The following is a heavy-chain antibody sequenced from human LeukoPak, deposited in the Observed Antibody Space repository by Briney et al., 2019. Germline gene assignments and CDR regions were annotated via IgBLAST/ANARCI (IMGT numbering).Heavy chain of an antibody. Sequence: ASVKVSCKASGYTFTGYYMHWVRQASGQGLEWMGWINPNSGGTNYAQKFQGRVTMTRDTSISTAYMELSRLRSDDTAVYYCARDPRGSSSWNYYYYMDVWGKGTTDTVSS. CDR2: INPNSGGT. CDR3: ARDPRGSSSWNYYYYMDV. CDR1: GYTFTGYY. V-gene: IGHV1-2*02. J-gene: IGHJ6*03. D-gene: IGHD6-13*01.